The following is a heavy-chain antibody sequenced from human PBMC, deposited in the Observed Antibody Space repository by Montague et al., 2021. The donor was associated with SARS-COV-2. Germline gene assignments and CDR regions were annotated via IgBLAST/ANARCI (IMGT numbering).Heavy chain of an antibody. J-gene: IGHJ6*02. CDR2: VYYSGSS. CDR1: GDSISTCY. D-gene: IGHD1-14*01. V-gene: IGHV4-59*01. CDR3: VRADRRDPVTPNLYYYKGMDL. Sequence: SETLSLTCTVSGDSISTCYWAWIRQPPGKGLEWIGYVYYSGSSSYNSSLKSRVTISVDTSKNQVSLNLRSVTAADTAVYSCVRADRRDPVTPNLYYYKGMDLWGQGTTVTVSS.